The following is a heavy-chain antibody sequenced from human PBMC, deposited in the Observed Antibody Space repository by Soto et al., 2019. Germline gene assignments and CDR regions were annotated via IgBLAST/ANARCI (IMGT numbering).Heavy chain of an antibody. J-gene: IGHJ6*02. D-gene: IGHD2-21*02. CDR1: GFSLNTGGMG. CDR3: VHSRCGGDCLQSYSSHYYYGMDI. CDR2: IYWDGDR. V-gene: IGHV2-5*02. Sequence: QITLKESGPTLVKPTQTLTLTCTVSGFSLNTGGMGVGWIRQPPGKALEWLALIYWDGDRRYSPSLMSRLTIAKDTSKNQVVLTMTNMDPVDTATYYCVHSRCGGDCLQSYSSHYYYGMDIWGQVTTVTVSS.